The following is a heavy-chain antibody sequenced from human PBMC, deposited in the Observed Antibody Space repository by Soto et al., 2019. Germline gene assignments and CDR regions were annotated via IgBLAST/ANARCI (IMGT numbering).Heavy chain of an antibody. CDR3: ANTGGGYYGSGKEYFQH. Sequence: GGSLRLSCAASGFTFSSYGMYWVRQAPGKGLEWVAVIWYDGSNKYYADSVKGRFTISRDNSKNTLYLQTNSLRAEDTAIYYCANTGGGYYGSGKEYFQHWGQGTLVTVSS. D-gene: IGHD3-10*01. J-gene: IGHJ1*01. V-gene: IGHV3-33*06. CDR2: IWYDGSNK. CDR1: GFTFSSYG.